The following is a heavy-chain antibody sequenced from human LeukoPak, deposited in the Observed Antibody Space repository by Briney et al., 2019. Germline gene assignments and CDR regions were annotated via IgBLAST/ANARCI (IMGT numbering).Heavy chain of an antibody. D-gene: IGHD3-10*01. J-gene: IGHJ6*03. CDR2: IYYDGNT. CDR3: ARHPQMGYYRCNMDV. CDR1: GGSISSTIYY. Sequence: SETLSLTCTVSGGSISSTIYYWGWIRQTPGKGLEWIGTIYYDGNTFYNPSLESRLTISVDTSKNQFSLKLSSVTAADTAVYYCARHPQMGYYRCNMDVWDKGTTVTVSS. V-gene: IGHV4-39*01.